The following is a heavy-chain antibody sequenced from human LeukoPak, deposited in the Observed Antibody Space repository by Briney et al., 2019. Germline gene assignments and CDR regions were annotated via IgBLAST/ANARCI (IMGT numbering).Heavy chain of an antibody. V-gene: IGHV4-59*01. J-gene: IGHJ3*02. CDR3: ARAQSGSYAFDI. D-gene: IGHD5-12*01. CDR2: IYYSVST. CDR1: GGSIGTYY. Sequence: PSETLSLTCTVSGGSIGTYYWNWARQSPGKGLEWIGYIYYSVSTGYNPSLQSRVTISVDTSENQLSLKLSSVTPADTAVYYCARAQSGSYAFDIWGQGTMVTVSS.